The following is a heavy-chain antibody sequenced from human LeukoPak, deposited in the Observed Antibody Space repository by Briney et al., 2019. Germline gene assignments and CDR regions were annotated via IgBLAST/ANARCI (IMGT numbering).Heavy chain of an antibody. Sequence: ASVKVSCKASGYTFTRYYMHWVRQAPGQGLEWMEIINPSGGSTTYAQKFQGRVTMTRDTSTSTVYMELSSLRADDTAVYYCARPSVLGPNTDYWGQGILVTVSS. J-gene: IGHJ4*02. CDR2: INPSGGST. CDR3: ARPSVLGPNTDY. D-gene: IGHD4/OR15-4a*01. V-gene: IGHV1-46*01. CDR1: GYTFTRYY.